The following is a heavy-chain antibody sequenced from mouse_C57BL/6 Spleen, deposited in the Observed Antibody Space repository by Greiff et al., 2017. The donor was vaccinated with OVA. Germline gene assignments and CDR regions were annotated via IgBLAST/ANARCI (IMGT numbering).Heavy chain of an antibody. CDR3: ARNPPYYCGSSYFCAMDD. J-gene: IGHJ4*01. CDR1: GFTFSDYG. V-gene: IGHV5-17*01. Sequence: VQLKESGGGLVKPGGSLKLSCAASGFTFSDYGMHWVRQAPEKGLEWVAYISSGSSTIYYADTVKGRFTISRDNAKNTLFLQMTSLRSEDTAMYYCARNPPYYCGSSYFCAMDDWGQGTSVTVSS. CDR2: ISSGSSTI. D-gene: IGHD1-1*01.